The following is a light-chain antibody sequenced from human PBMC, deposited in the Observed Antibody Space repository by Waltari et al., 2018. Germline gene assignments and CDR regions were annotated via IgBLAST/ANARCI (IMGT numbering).Light chain of an antibody. CDR3: QQYATSWT. CDR1: QIVSSNY. CDR2: GAS. V-gene: IGKV3-20*01. Sequence: EIVLTQSPGTLSSSQGERATLSCRASQIVSSNYLAWYQQKPGQAPRLLIYGASSRATGIPDRFSGSGSGTDFTLTISRLEPEDFAVYYCQQYATSWTFGQGTKVEIK. J-gene: IGKJ1*01.